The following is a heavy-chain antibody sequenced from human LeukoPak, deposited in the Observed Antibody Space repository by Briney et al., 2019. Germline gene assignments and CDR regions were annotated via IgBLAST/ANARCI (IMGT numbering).Heavy chain of an antibody. Sequence: ASVKVSCKASGYTFTSYYMHWVRQVPGQGLEWMGIINPSGGSTSYAQKFQGRVTMTRDTSTSTVYMELSSLRSEDTAVYYCARDPSSTGAAAGTDYFDYWGQGTLVTVSS. V-gene: IGHV1-46*01. D-gene: IGHD6-13*01. CDR1: GYTFTSYY. CDR2: INPSGGST. J-gene: IGHJ4*02. CDR3: ARDPSSTGAAAGTDYFDY.